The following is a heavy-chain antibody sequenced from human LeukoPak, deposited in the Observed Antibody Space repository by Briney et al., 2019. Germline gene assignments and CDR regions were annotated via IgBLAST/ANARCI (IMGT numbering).Heavy chain of an antibody. Sequence: PGGSLRLSCAASGFTFDDYAMHWVRQAPGKGLEWVSGISWNSGSIGYADSVKGRFTISRDNAKNSLYLQMNSLRAEDTALYYCAKDSLAMVRGVTSWGQGTLVTVSS. CDR1: GFTFDDYA. D-gene: IGHD3-10*01. CDR3: AKDSLAMVRGVTS. V-gene: IGHV3-9*01. CDR2: ISWNSGSI. J-gene: IGHJ5*02.